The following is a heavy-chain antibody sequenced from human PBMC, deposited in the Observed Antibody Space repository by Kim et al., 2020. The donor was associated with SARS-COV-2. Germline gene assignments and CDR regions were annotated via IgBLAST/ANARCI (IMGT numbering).Heavy chain of an antibody. J-gene: IGHJ4*01. CDR1: GGSITSGGYY. CDR2: IYYTGST. CDR3: ARDRRAGGHSFFDF. D-gene: IGHD2-21*02. V-gene: IGHV4-31*11. Sequence: SETLSLTCAVSGGSITSGGYYWSWLRQLSGNDLEWIGSIYYTGSTAYNPSLKSRVVMSVDRSGKEFSLKLTSVTAADTAVYYCARDRRAGGHSFFDFWG.